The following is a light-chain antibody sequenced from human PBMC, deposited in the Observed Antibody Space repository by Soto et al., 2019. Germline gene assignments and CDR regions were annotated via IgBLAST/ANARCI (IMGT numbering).Light chain of an antibody. J-gene: IGLJ2*01. CDR3: CSFAGPTTHVV. V-gene: IGLV2-23*02. CDR1: SSDVGAFNF. CDR2: EVT. Sequence: QSALTQPASVSGSPGQSITISCTGTSSDVGAFNFVSWYQQYPGKAPKLIIYEVTKRPSGVSDRFSGSKSGDTASLTISGLRTEDEADYHCCSFAGPTTHVVFGGGTKLTVL.